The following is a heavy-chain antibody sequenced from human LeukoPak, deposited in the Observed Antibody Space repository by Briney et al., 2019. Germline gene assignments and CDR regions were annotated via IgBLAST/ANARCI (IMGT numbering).Heavy chain of an antibody. V-gene: IGHV1-18*01. CDR1: GYTFTSYG. D-gene: IGHD2-21*01. CDR3: ARDDRLSTYCGGDCYSLAAFDI. CDR2: ISAYNGNT. J-gene: IGHJ3*02. Sequence: ASVKVSCKASGYTFTSYGISWVRQAPGQGLEWMGWISAYNGNTNYAQKPQGRVTMTTDTSTSTAYMELRSLRSDDTAVYYCARDDRLSTYCGGDCYSLAAFDIWGQGTMVTVSS.